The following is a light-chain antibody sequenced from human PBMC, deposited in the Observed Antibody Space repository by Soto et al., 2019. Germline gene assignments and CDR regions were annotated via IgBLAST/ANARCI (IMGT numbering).Light chain of an antibody. CDR2: AAS. Sequence: IQMTQSPSSLSASVGDRVTITCRASQSIRIYLNWYQQKPGKAPELPIFAASSLQSGVPSRFSGSGSGTDFTLTISSLQPEDFATYYCQQSGDTPPWTFGQGTKVDIK. CDR3: QQSGDTPPWT. CDR1: QSIRIY. V-gene: IGKV1-39*01. J-gene: IGKJ1*01.